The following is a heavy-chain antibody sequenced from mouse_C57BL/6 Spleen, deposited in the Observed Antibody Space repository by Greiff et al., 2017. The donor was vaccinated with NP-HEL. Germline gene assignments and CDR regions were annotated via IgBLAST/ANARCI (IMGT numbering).Heavy chain of an antibody. J-gene: IGHJ1*03. V-gene: IGHV1-66*01. Sequence: QVQLQQSGPELVKPGASVKISCKASGYSFTSYYIHWVKQRPGQGLEWIGWIYPGSGNTKYNEKFKGKATLTADKSSSTAYMQLSSLTSEDSAFYYCARGGGWYFDVWGTGTTVTVSS. CDR1: GYSFTSYY. CDR3: ARGGGWYFDV. CDR2: IYPGSGNT.